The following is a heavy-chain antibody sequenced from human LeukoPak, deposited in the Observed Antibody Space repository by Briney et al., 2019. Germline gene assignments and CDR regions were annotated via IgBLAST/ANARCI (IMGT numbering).Heavy chain of an antibody. J-gene: IGHJ4*02. CDR1: GGTFSSYA. D-gene: IGHD4/OR15-4a*01. CDR3: ARDQGYGACGLDY. Sequence: GASVKVSCKASGGTFSSYAISWVRQAPGQGLEWMGRIIPIFGTANYAQKFQGRVTITTDESTSTAYMELTSLRSEDTAVYYCARDQGYGACGLDYWGQGTLVTVSS. V-gene: IGHV1-69*05. CDR2: IIPIFGTA.